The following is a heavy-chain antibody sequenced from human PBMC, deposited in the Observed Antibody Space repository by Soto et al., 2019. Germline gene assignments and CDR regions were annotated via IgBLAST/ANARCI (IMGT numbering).Heavy chain of an antibody. CDR1: GYTFTSYY. CDR2: INPSGGST. Sequence: ASVKVSCKASGYTFTSYYMHWVRQAPGQGLEWMGIINPSGGSTSYAQKFQGRVTMTRDTSTSTVYMELSSLRSEDTAVYYCAYLRGFTGYPGDWGQGTLVTVSS. J-gene: IGHJ4*02. D-gene: IGHD3-16*01. CDR3: AYLRGFTGYPGD. V-gene: IGHV1-46*01.